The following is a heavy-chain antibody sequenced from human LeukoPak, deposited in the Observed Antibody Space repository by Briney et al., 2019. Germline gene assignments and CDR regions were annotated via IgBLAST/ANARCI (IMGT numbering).Heavy chain of an antibody. Sequence: GGSLRLSCAASGFTFDDYTMSWVRQAPGKGLEWVSGINWNGGSTGYADSVKGRFTISRDNAKNPLYLQMNSLRAEDTALYYCARDLLEAYYDILTGYSDYWGQGTLVTVSS. D-gene: IGHD3-9*01. V-gene: IGHV3-20*04. CDR1: GFTFDDYT. J-gene: IGHJ4*02. CDR3: ARDLLEAYYDILTGYSDY. CDR2: INWNGGST.